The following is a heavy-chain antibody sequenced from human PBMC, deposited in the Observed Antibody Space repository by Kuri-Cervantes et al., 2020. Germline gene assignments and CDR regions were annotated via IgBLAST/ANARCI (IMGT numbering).Heavy chain of an antibody. V-gene: IGHV1-24*01. CDR1: GYTLTELS. CDR3: ATYGDYFDY. CDR2: FDPEDGET. J-gene: IGHJ4*02. Sequence: ASVKVSCKVSGYTLTELSMHWVRQAPGKGLEWMGGFDPEDGETIYAQKFQGRVTMTEETSTDTAYMELSSLRSEDTAVYYCATYGDYFDYWGQGTLVTVSS. D-gene: IGHD4-17*01.